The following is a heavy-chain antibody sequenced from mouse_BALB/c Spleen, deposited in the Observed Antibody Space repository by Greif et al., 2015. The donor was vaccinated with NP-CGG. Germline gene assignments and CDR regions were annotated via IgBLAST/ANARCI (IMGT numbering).Heavy chain of an antibody. V-gene: IGHV5-6-2*01. J-gene: IGHJ3*01. D-gene: IGHD3-1*01. CDR1: GFTFSSYY. CDR2: INSNGGST. CDR3: VRQYSSGYDWCAY. Sequence: EVQGVESGGGLVKRGGSLKLSCAASGFTFSSYYMSWVRQTPEKRLELVAAINSNGGSTYYPDTVKGRFTISRDNAKNTLCLQMSRLKSHATALYFCVRQYSSGYDWCAYWGQETLVTVSA.